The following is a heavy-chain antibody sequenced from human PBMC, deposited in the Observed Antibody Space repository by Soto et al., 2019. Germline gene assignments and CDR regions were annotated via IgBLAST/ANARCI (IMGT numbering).Heavy chain of an antibody. Sequence: TLSLTCTVSGGSISSGDYYWSWIRQPPGKGLEWIGYIYYSGSTYYNPSLKSRVTISVDTSKNQFSLKLSSVTAADTAVYYCARGDYYDSSAQALIYWGQGTLVTVSS. J-gene: IGHJ4*02. V-gene: IGHV4-30-4*01. CDR1: GGSISSGDYY. CDR2: IYYSGST. D-gene: IGHD3-22*01. CDR3: ARGDYYDSSAQALIY.